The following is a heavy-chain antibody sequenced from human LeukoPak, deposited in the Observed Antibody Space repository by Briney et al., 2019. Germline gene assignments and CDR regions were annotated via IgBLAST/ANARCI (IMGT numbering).Heavy chain of an antibody. V-gene: IGHV4-39*01. J-gene: IGHJ4*02. CDR3: ARTGAIWSFVY. CDR2: IYYSGST. Sequence: SETLSLTCTVSGGSISSSSYSWGWIRQPPGKGLEWIGSIYYSGSTYYNPSLKSRVTISVDTSKNQFSLKLSSVTAADTAVYYCARTGAIWSFVYWGQGTLVTVSS. D-gene: IGHD1-14*01. CDR1: GGSISSSSYS.